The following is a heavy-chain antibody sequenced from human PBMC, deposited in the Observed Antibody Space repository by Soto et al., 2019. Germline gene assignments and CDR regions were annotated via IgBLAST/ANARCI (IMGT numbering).Heavy chain of an antibody. CDR1: GFSLSTSGVG. J-gene: IGHJ3*02. Sequence: QITLKESGPTLVKPTQTLTLTCTFSGFSLSTSGVGVGWIRQPPGKALEWLALIYWDDDKRYSPSLKSRLTITKDTAKNHVVLTMTNKDPVDTATYYCAPSNHSMTTVTQRGFEAFDIWGQGTMVTVSS. V-gene: IGHV2-5*02. CDR2: IYWDDDK. CDR3: APSNHSMTTVTQRGFEAFDI. D-gene: IGHD4-17*01.